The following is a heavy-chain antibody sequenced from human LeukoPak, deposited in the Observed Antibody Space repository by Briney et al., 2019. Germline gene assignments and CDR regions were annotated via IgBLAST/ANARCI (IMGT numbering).Heavy chain of an antibody. J-gene: IGHJ4*02. V-gene: IGHV4-4*02. CDR3: ARGCQTYYYDSSGYYFDY. CDR2: IYHSGST. CDR1: GGSISSSNW. Sequence: SETLSLTCAVSGGSISSSNWWSWVRQPPGKGLEWIGEIYHSGSTNYNPSLKSRVTISVDKSKNQFSLKLSSVTAADTAVYYCARGCQTYYYDSSGYYFDYWGQGTLVTVSS. D-gene: IGHD3-22*01.